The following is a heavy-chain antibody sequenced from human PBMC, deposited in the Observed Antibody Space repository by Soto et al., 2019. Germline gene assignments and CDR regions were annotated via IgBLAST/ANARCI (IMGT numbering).Heavy chain of an antibody. CDR1: GFTFSSYA. CDR2: ISYDGSNK. Sequence: QVQLVESGGGVVQPGRSLRLSCAASGFTFSSYAMHWVRQAPGKGLEWVAVISYDGSNKYYADSVKGRFTISRDNSKKTLNLQTNSLRAGDMAVYYCARDRHALDIWGRGTMVAV. CDR3: ARDRHALDI. V-gene: IGHV3-30-3*01. J-gene: IGHJ3*02.